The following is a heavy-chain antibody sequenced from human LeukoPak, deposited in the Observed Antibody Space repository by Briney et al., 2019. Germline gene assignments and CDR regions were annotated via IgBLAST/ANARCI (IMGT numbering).Heavy chain of an antibody. CDR2: ISGSASST. J-gene: IGHJ4*02. CDR3: AKDLLLSRGGMFDY. V-gene: IGHV3-23*01. D-gene: IGHD2-2*01. Sequence: GGSLRLCCAASGFTFSNYAMSWVRQAPGKGLEWVSAISGSASSTYHADSVKGRFTISRDNSKNTLYLQMNSLRADDTAVYYCAKDLLLSRGGMFDYWGQGTLVTVSS. CDR1: GFTFSNYA.